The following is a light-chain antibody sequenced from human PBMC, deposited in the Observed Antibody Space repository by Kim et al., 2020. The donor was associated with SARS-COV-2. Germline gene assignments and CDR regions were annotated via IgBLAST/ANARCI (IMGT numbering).Light chain of an antibody. Sequence: SPGERATLPCRASQSVRSNYLAWYQQKPGQAPRLLIYNASYRATGIPDRFSGSGSGTDFTLTISRLEPEDFAVYYCQQYVSSPRTFGQGTKVDIK. CDR1: QSVRSNY. V-gene: IGKV3-20*01. CDR2: NAS. J-gene: IGKJ1*01. CDR3: QQYVSSPRT.